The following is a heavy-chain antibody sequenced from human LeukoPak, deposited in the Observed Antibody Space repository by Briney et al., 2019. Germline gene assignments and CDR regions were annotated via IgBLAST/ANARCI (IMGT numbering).Heavy chain of an antibody. CDR3: ARQGVGATDC. D-gene: IGHD1-26*01. CDR1: GVSISSSTYY. CDR2: ITYSGSI. V-gene: IGHV4-39*01. J-gene: IGHJ4*02. Sequence: KPSETLSLTCTVSGVSISSSTYYWAWIRQSPGKGLEWIGSITYSGSIYYNPSLESRVTISVDTSKNLFSLRLISVTAVDTAVYYCARQGVGATDCWGQGTLVTVSS.